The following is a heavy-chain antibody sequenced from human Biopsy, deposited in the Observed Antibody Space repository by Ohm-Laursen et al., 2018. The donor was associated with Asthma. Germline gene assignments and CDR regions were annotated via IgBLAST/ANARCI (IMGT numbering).Heavy chain of an antibody. D-gene: IGHD1-1*01. Sequence: SLRLSCSASGFSFSNFAIHWVRQAPGKGLEWVGVISKDASTQDYADSVKGRFTMARDNSKNTLDLQMNSLREEDTAVYYCVRDGTDDAFDIWGQETVASVSS. J-gene: IGHJ3*02. V-gene: IGHV3-30*01. CDR1: GFSFSNFA. CDR3: VRDGTDDAFDI. CDR2: ISKDASTQ.